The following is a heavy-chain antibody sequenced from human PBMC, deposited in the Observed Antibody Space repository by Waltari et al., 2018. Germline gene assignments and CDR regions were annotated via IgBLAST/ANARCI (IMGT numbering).Heavy chain of an antibody. Sequence: EVQLLESGGGWVQPGGSLRLSCPASGFTFIRSAMRWVRQAPGKGLEWFSAISGGGGSTCYADSVKGRFTISRDNSKNTLYLQMNSLRAEDTAVYYCAKGGGVQLWLFYFAYWGQGTLVTVSS. CDR2: ISGGGGST. J-gene: IGHJ4*02. CDR3: AKGGGVQLWLFYFAY. V-gene: IGHV3-23*01. D-gene: IGHD5-18*01. CDR1: GFTFIRSA.